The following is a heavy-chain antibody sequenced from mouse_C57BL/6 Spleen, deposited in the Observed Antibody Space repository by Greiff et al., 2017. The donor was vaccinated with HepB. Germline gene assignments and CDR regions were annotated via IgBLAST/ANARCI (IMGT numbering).Heavy chain of an antibody. Sequence: EVQLQQSGPELVKPGASVKISCKASGYTFTDYYMNWVKQSHGKSLEWIGDINPNNGGTSYNQKFKGKATLTVDKSSSKTYMELRSLTSEDSAVYYCARSGGYAMDYWGQGTSVTVSS. CDR3: ARSGGYAMDY. J-gene: IGHJ4*01. V-gene: IGHV1-26*01. CDR2: INPNNGGT. CDR1: GYTFTDYY.